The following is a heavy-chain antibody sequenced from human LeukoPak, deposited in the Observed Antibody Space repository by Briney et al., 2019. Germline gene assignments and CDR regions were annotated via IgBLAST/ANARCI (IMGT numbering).Heavy chain of an antibody. CDR1: GYTFTSYG. Sequence: GASVKVSCKASGYTFTSYGISWVRQAPGQGLEWMGWISAYNGNTNYAQKLQGRVTMTTDTSTSTAYMELRSLRSDDTAVYYCAREPTLLIALTPREFDYWGHGTLVTVSS. V-gene: IGHV1-18*01. J-gene: IGHJ4*01. CDR3: AREPTLLIALTPREFDY. CDR2: ISAYNGNT. D-gene: IGHD2-15*01.